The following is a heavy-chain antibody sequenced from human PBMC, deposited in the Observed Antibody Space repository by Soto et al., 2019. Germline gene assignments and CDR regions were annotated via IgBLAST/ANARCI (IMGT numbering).Heavy chain of an antibody. V-gene: IGHV4-34*01. CDR2: INHSGST. Sequence: SETLSLTCAVYGGSFSGYYWSWIRQPPGKGLEWIGEINHSGSTNYNPSLKSRVTISVDTSKNQFSLKLSSVTAADTAVYYCASSICSGGSCCSKSNWFDPWGQGTLVTVSS. CDR1: GGSFSGYY. CDR3: ASSICSGGSCCSKSNWFDP. J-gene: IGHJ5*02. D-gene: IGHD2-15*01.